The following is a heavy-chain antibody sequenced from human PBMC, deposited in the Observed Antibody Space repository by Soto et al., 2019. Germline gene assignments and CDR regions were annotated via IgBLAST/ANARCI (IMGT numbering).Heavy chain of an antibody. D-gene: IGHD5-18*01. J-gene: IGHJ4*02. CDR3: ARAVVDTLRLDY. Sequence: ASVKVSCKASGYTFTSYYMHWVRQAPGQGLEWMGIINPSGGSTSYAQKFQGRVTMTRDTSKNQFSLKLSSVTAADTAVCYCARAVVDTLRLDYWGQGTLVTVSS. V-gene: IGHV1-46*01. CDR2: INPSGGST. CDR1: GYTFTSYY.